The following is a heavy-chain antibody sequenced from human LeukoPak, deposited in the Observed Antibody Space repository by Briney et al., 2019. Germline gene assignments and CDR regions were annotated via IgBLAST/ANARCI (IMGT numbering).Heavy chain of an antibody. V-gene: IGHV1-69*01. Sequence: SVKVTCKASGGTFSSYAISWVRQAPGQGLEWMGGIIPIFGTANYAQKFQGRVTITADESTSTAYMELSSLRSEDTAVYYCARCSLSGYDFWSGYYLDYWGQGTLVTVSS. CDR1: GGTFSSYA. J-gene: IGHJ4*02. CDR3: ARCSLSGYDFWSGYYLDY. D-gene: IGHD3-3*01. CDR2: IIPIFGTA.